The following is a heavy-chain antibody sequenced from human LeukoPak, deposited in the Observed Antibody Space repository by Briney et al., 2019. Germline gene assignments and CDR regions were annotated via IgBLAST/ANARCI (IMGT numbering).Heavy chain of an antibody. CDR3: ARDRGGFGELYGPIYYYYGMDV. D-gene: IGHD3-10*01. CDR2: ISSSSSYI. Sequence: GGSLRLSCAASGFTFSSYSMNWVRQAPGKGLEWVSSISSSSSYIYYADSVKGRFTISRDNAKNSLYLQMNSLRAEDTAVYYCARDRGGFGELYGPIYYYYGMDVWGQGTTVTVSS. J-gene: IGHJ6*02. V-gene: IGHV3-21*01. CDR1: GFTFSSYS.